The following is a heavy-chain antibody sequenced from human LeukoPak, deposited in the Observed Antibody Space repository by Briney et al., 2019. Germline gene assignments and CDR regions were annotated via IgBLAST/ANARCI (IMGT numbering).Heavy chain of an antibody. D-gene: IGHD3-22*01. Sequence: SETLSLTCTVSGGSISSYYWSWIRQPPGKGLEWIGYIYYSGSTNYNPSLKSRVTISVDTSKNQFSQKLSSVTAADTAVYYCARGGYYDSSGLFDYWGQGTLVTVSS. V-gene: IGHV4-59*01. CDR3: ARGGYYDSSGLFDY. J-gene: IGHJ4*02. CDR2: IYYSGST. CDR1: GGSISSYY.